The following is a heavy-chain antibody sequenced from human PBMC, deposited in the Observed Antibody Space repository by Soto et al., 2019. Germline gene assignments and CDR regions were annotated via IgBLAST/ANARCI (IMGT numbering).Heavy chain of an antibody. V-gene: IGHV4-59*08. D-gene: IGHD3-22*01. CDR2: IYYTGTT. Sequence: SETLSLTCNVSNSPISDFYWSWFRQPPGQGLEWVGYIYYTGTTTYNPSHRSRDDISIDASKSQFSLDLRSVTAADTAVYYCARLGGYYQAFDSWGHGALVTVS. CDR3: ARLGGYYQAFDS. J-gene: IGHJ4*01. CDR1: NSPISDFY.